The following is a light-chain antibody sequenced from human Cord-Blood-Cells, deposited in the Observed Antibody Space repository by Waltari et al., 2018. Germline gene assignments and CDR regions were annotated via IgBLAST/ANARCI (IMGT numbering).Light chain of an antibody. J-gene: IGLJ1*01. CDR1: SSDVGGYNY. CDR3: SSYTSSSTNYV. V-gene: IGLV2-14*01. Sequence: QSALTQPASVSGSPGQSITISCTGTSSDVGGYNYVSWYQQHPRKAPKLMIYDVSNRPSGVSNRFSGSKSGNTASLTISGLQAEDEADYYCSSYTSSSTNYVFGTGTKVTVL. CDR2: DVS.